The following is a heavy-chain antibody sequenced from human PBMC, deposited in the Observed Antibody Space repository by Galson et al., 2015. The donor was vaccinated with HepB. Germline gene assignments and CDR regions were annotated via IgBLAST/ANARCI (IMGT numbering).Heavy chain of an antibody. Sequence: SVKVSCKASGGTFSSYAISWVRQAPGQGLEWMGGIIPIFGTANYAQKFQGRVTITADESTSTAYMELSSLRSEDTAVYYCASYTGRSPHYFDYWGQGTLVTVSS. J-gene: IGHJ4*02. V-gene: IGHV1-69*13. D-gene: IGHD1-26*01. CDR3: ASYTGRSPHYFDY. CDR2: IIPIFGTA. CDR1: GGTFSSYA.